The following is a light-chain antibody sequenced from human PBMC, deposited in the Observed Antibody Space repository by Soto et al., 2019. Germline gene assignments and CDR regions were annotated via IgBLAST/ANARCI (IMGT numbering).Light chain of an antibody. V-gene: IGKV1-39*02. CDR2: AAS. CDR3: QEYDGAPIT. Sequence: DIQMTQSPSSLSASVGDRVTITCRAGQSISSYLNWYAQKPREAPKLLIYAASSLQSGVPSRFSGSGSGTDFTLTIARLEPEDFAVYYCQEYDGAPITFGLGTRLEIK. CDR1: QSISSY. J-gene: IGKJ5*01.